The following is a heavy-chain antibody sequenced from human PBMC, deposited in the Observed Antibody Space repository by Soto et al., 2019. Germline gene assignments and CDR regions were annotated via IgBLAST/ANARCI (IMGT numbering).Heavy chain of an antibody. D-gene: IGHD2-8*02. V-gene: IGHV2-5*02. CDR3: AHYSTDCLFDL. J-gene: IGHJ4*02. CDR2: IYWDDDK. CDR1: GFSLSTSGVG. Sequence: SGPRLVNPTQTLTLTCTFSGFSLSTSGVGVGWIRQPPGKALEWLALIYWDDDKRYSLSLKSRLTITKDTSKNQVVLTRTIMVPVNTVTYYCAHYSTDCLFDLCSQGTRGSVSS.